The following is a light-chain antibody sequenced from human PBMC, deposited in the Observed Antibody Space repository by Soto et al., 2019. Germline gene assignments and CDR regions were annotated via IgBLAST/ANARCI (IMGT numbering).Light chain of an antibody. CDR3: ASLTTTNFV. CDR2: GVT. Sequence: QSVLTQPTSVSGSPGQSITISCTGNHNDIGTYDYVSWYQQHPGRAPRLLIHGVTTRASGISGRFSASKSGLTASLTISGLQSEDEADYYCASLTTTNFVFGTGTKLTVL. J-gene: IGLJ1*01. CDR1: HNDIGTYDY. V-gene: IGLV2-14*03.